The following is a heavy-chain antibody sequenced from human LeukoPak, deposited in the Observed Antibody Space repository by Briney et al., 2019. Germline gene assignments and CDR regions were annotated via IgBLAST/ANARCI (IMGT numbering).Heavy chain of an antibody. CDR3: VRGLRELPY. J-gene: IGHJ4*02. D-gene: IGHD1-26*01. CDR2: IYASGENT. Sequence: GGSLRLSCAAPGFTFSSYAMTWVRQAPGKGLEWVSGIYASGENTYYADSVKGRFTISRDSSKNTLYLQMNSLRGEDTAVYYCVRGLRELPYWGQGTLVTVSS. V-gene: IGHV3-23*01. CDR1: GFTFSSYA.